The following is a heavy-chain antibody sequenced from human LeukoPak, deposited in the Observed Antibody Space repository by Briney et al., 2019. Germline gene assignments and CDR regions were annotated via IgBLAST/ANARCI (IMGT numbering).Heavy chain of an antibody. J-gene: IGHJ4*02. V-gene: IGHV4-30-4*08. CDR3: AREGSSLSLAPNWYYFDY. Sequence: SETLSLTCTVSGGSISSGDYYWSWIRQPPGKGLEWIGYIYYSGSTYYNPSLKSRVTISVDTSKNQFSLKLSSVTAADTAVHYCAREGSSLSLAPNWYYFDYWGQGTLVTVSS. CDR2: IYYSGST. CDR1: GGSISSGDYY. D-gene: IGHD1-1*01.